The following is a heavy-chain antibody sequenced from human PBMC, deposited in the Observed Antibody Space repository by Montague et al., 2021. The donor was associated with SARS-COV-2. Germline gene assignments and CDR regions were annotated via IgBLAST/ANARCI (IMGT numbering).Heavy chain of an antibody. CDR3: ARGSGWMGNAFDI. D-gene: IGHD6-19*01. V-gene: IGHV4-59*01. CDR1: GGSISSYY. CDR2: INYSGRT. J-gene: IGHJ3*02. Sequence: SETLSLTCTVSGGSISSYYWSWIRQPPGKGLEWIGYINYSGRTNYNPSLKSRVTISVDTSKNQFSLKLSSVTAADTAVYYCARGSGWMGNAFDIWGQGTMVTVSS.